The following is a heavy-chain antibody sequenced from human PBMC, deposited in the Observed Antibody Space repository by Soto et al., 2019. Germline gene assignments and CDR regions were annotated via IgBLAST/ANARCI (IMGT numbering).Heavy chain of an antibody. CDR1: GFTFSYAW. V-gene: IGHV3-15*07. CDR2: IKSQTDGGPT. D-gene: IGHD3-10*01. CDR3: ATGRGDLIY. J-gene: IGHJ4*02. Sequence: EVQLVESGGDLAKPGGSLRLSCAVSGFTFSYAWMNWVRQAPGKGLEWVGRIKSQTDGGPTDYAAPVKGRFTISMDASRNMVFLQMTSRGTEDTGVYYCATGRGDLIYWGQGARVTVSS.